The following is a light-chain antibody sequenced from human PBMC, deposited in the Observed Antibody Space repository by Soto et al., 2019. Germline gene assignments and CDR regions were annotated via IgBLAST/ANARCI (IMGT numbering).Light chain of an antibody. V-gene: IGLV1-44*01. CDR1: VSSIGTNT. CDR3: AAWDGSLNNVL. Sequence: QSVLTQPPSASGTPGQRLTISCSGSVSSIGTNTVNWCRQLPGTAPKLLIYGNNQRPSGVPDRFSGSKSGTSASLGVSGLQSENEADYYCAAWDGSLNNVLFGGGTKVTVL. CDR2: GNN. J-gene: IGLJ2*01.